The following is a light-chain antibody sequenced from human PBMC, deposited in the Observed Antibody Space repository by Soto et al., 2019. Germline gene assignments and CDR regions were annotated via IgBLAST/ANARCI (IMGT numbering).Light chain of an antibody. CDR1: TSNIGLNY. J-gene: IGLJ2*01. CDR2: DNN. V-gene: IGLV1-51*01. CDR3: GTWDNSLSAGV. Sequence: QSVLTQPPSVSAAPGQTVTISCSGNTSNIGLNYVSWYQQLPGTAPKLLIYDNNKPPSVIPDRFSGSQSDTSATLAITGLQTGDEADYYCGTWDNSLSAGVFGGGTKLTVL.